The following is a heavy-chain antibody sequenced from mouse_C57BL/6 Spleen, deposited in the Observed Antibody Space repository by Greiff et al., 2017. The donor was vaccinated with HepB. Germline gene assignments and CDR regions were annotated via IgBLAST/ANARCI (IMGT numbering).Heavy chain of an antibody. D-gene: IGHD1-1*01. V-gene: IGHV8-8*01. CDR1: GFSLSTFGMG. CDR3: ALGALLCVYAIAS. Sequence: QVTLKVSGPGILQPSQTLSLTCSFSGFSLSTFGMGVGWIRQPSGKGLEWLAHIWWDDDKYYNPALKSRLTISKDTSKNQLFLKIANVDTADTATYYCALGALLCVYAIASWGQGTPGPFSS. CDR2: IWWDDDK. J-gene: IGHJ4*01.